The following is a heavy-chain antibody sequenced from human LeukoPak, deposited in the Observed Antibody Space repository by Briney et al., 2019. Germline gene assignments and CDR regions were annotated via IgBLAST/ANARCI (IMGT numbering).Heavy chain of an antibody. J-gene: IGHJ5*02. CDR3: AKTYYDFWSGYRPFDP. CDR2: IRYDGSNK. CDR1: GFTFSSYG. V-gene: IGHV3-30*02. Sequence: PGGSLGLSCAASGFTFSSYGMHWDRQAPGKGLEWVAFIRYDGSNKYYADSVKGRFTISRDNSKNTLYLQMNSLRAEDTALYYCAKTYYDFWSGYRPFDPWGQGTLVTVSS. D-gene: IGHD3-3*01.